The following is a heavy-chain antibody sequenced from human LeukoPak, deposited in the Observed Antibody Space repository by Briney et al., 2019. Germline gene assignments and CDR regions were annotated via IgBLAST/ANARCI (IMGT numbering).Heavy chain of an antibody. J-gene: IGHJ4*02. Sequence: PGGSLRLSCAASGFTFSSYGMHWVRQAPGKGLEWVAVISYDGSNKYYADSVKGRFTISRDNSKNTLYLQINSLRAEDTAVYYCARVAYSSSSEYFDYWGQGTLVTVSS. CDR1: GFTFSSYG. V-gene: IGHV3-30*03. CDR3: ARVAYSSSSEYFDY. CDR2: ISYDGSNK. D-gene: IGHD6-6*01.